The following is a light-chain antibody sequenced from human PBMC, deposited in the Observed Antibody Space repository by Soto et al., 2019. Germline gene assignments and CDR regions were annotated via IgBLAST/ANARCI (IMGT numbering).Light chain of an antibody. CDR1: SSNIGNNA. V-gene: IGLV1-36*01. CDR2: YDD. CDR3: AAWDVSLNGVV. Sequence: QSVLTQPPSVSEAPRQRVTISCSGSSSNIGNNAVNWYQQLPGKAPKLLIYYDDLLPSGVSDRFSGSKSGTSASLAISGLQSDYESDYYCAAWDVSLNGVVFGGGTKVTVL. J-gene: IGLJ2*01.